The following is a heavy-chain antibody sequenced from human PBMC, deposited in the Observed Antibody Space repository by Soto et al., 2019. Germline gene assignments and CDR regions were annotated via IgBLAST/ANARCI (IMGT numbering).Heavy chain of an antibody. CDR3: SRGWTNFDY. CDR1: GGRVLSHGAG. J-gene: IGHJ4*02. V-gene: IGHV6-1*01. D-gene: IGHD6-19*01. CDR2: IYYRSKWYN. Sequence: PTDPLTDASWGGRVLSHGAGCNRIRQSPSRGLEWLGRIYYRSKWYNDYAESVKSRITINPDTSKNQFSLQLNSVTPEDTAVYYCSRGWTNFDYWGQGTLVTVSS.